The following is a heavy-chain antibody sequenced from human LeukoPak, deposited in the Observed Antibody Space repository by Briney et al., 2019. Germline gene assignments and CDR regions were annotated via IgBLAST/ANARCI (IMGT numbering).Heavy chain of an antibody. V-gene: IGHV3-21*04. CDR2: ISSSSSYI. D-gene: IGHD3-3*01. CDR3: ARDPTPPEDEDLEWLLWYFDY. CDR1: GFTFSSYS. Sequence: GGSLRLSCAASGFTFSSYSMNWVRQAPGKGLEWVSSISSSSSYIYYADSVKGRFTISRDNAKNSLYLQMNSLRAEDTAVYYCARDPTPPEDEDLEWLLWYFDYWGQGTLVTVSS. J-gene: IGHJ4*02.